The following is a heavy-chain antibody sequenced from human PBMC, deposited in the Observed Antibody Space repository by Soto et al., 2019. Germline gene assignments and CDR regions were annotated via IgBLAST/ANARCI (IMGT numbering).Heavy chain of an antibody. D-gene: IGHD6-19*01. CDR3: TRAWDRSGFLWSSYGMDV. CDR2: ISYDGSNK. CDR1: GVSFSSLS. Sequence: GGSRSVACAAGGVSFSSLSMHWVRPAPGKGLEWVAVISYDGSNKYYADSVKGRFTISRDNSKNTLYLQMNSLRAEDTAVYYCTRAWDRSGFLWSSYGMDVRGQGTTVTVSS. V-gene: IGHV3-30*03. J-gene: IGHJ6*02.